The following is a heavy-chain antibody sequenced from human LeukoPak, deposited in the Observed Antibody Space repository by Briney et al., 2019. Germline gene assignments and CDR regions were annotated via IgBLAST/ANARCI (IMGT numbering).Heavy chain of an antibody. CDR3: ASSPPNYDSSGYYLYYYYMDV. V-gene: IGHV3-53*01. Sequence: GGSLRLSCAASGFTVSSNYMSWVRQAPGKGLEWVSVIYSGRSTYYADSVKGRFTISRDNSKNTVYLQMNSLRAEDTAVYYCASSPPNYDSSGYYLYYYYMDVWGKGTTVTVSS. CDR2: IYSGRST. CDR1: GFTVSSNY. J-gene: IGHJ6*03. D-gene: IGHD3-22*01.